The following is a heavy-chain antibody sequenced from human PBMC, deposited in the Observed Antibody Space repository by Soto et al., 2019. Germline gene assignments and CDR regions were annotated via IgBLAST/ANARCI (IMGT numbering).Heavy chain of an antibody. D-gene: IGHD2-2*02. Sequence: EVQLLESGGGLVRPGGSLRLSCAASGFTFSSYAMSWVRQAPGKGLEWVSTISGSDGRTYSTDSVKGRFTISRDNSRNTAYLQMNSLRVEDTAVYYCAKGVSQYTPQALFDYWGRGTLVTVSS. CDR2: ISGSDGRT. V-gene: IGHV3-23*01. J-gene: IGHJ4*02. CDR1: GFTFSSYA. CDR3: AKGVSQYTPQALFDY.